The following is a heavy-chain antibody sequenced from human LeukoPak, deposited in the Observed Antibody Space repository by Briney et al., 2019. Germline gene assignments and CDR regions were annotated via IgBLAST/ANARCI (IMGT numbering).Heavy chain of an antibody. CDR1: GGSISSGGYY. CDR2: IYYSGST. CDR3: ARVHQITIFGVVIRSYFDY. D-gene: IGHD3-3*01. Sequence: SETLSLTCTVSGGSISSGGYYWSWIRQHPGKGLEWIGYIYYSGSTYYNPSLKSRVTISVDTSKNQFSLKLSSVTAADTAVYYCARVHQITIFGVVIRSYFDYWGQGTLVTVSS. J-gene: IGHJ4*02. V-gene: IGHV4-31*03.